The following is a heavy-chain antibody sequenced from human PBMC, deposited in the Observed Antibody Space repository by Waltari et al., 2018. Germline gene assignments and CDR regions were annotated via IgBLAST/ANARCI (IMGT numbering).Heavy chain of an antibody. CDR3: ARYCGSDTGYAALNF. CDR2: IKLEGSEN. J-gene: IGHJ4*02. D-gene: IGHD2-2*01. Sequence: EVQLVESGGGLVQPGGSLRLSCAASGFSFRGFWMTWVRQAPGKVREWGANIKLEGSENHYVESVKGRFTVSRDNAKGSLYLQMNSLRAEDTAVYYCARYCGSDTGYAALNFWGQGTLVTVSS. V-gene: IGHV3-7*01. CDR1: GFSFRGFW.